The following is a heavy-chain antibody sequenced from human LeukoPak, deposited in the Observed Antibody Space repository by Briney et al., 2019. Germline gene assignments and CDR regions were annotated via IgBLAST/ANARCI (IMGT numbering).Heavy chain of an antibody. J-gene: IGHJ3*02. CDR3: ATSGPADAFDI. V-gene: IGHV3-33*01. D-gene: IGHD6-25*01. CDR1: GFTFSSYG. CDR2: IWYDGSNK. Sequence: GGSLRLSCAASGFTFSSYGMHWVRQAPGKGLEWVAVIWYDGSNKYYADPVKGRFTISRDNSKNTLYLQMNSLRAEDTAVYYCATSGPADAFDIWGQGTMVTVSS.